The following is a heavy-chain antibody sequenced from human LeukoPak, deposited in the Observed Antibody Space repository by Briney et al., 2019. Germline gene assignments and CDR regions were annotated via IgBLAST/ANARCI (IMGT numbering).Heavy chain of an antibody. CDR3: ARVHHYFDIAFDY. J-gene: IGHJ4*02. V-gene: IGHV1-46*01. CDR2: INPSGGST. Sequence: ASVKVSCKPSGYSFTSYYIHWVRQAPGQGLEWMGMINPSGGSTNYAQTFQGRVTMTRDMSTSTVYMELSSLRSEDTAVYYCARVHHYFDIAFDYWGQGTLVTVSS. D-gene: IGHD3-22*01. CDR1: GYSFTSYY.